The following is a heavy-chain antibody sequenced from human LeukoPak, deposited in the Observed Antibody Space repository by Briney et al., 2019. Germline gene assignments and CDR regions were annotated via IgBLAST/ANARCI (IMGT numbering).Heavy chain of an antibody. J-gene: IGHJ4*02. CDR2: IRYDESKT. CDR1: GFSFSNYG. D-gene: IGHD4-23*01. V-gene: IGHV3-30*02. CDR3: AKGYGGSHFDY. Sequence: GGSLRLSCAASGFSFSNYGMHWVRQAPGKGLEWVAFIRYDESKTYYAGSVRGRFTISRDNSKNTLYLQMNSLRVEDTAIYYCAKGYGGSHFDYWGQGALVAVSS.